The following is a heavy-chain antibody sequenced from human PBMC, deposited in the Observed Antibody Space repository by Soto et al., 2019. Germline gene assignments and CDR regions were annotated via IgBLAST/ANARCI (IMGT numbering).Heavy chain of an antibody. CDR1: GYTFTSYY. CDR3: AREGGPGYGVDYYYYGMDV. J-gene: IGHJ6*02. CDR2: INTSGGST. D-gene: IGHD4-17*01. Sequence: ASVKVSCKASGYTFTSYYMHWVRQAPGQGLEWMGIINTSGGSTSYAQKFQGRVTMTMDTSTSTVYMELSSLRSEDTAVYYCAREGGPGYGVDYYYYGMDVWGQGTTVTVSS. V-gene: IGHV1-46*01.